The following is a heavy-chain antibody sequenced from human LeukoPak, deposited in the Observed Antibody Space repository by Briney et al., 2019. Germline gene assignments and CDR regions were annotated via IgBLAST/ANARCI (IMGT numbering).Heavy chain of an antibody. CDR3: AGGQGWLLDY. D-gene: IGHD2-15*01. Sequence: GESLKISCKGSGYRFTSYWMTWVRQAPGKGLEWVANIKQDGSAKYYVDSVKGRFTISRDNAKNSLFLQMNSLRVEDTAVYYCAGGQGWLLDYWGQGTLVTVSS. J-gene: IGHJ4*02. V-gene: IGHV3-7*05. CDR1: GYRFTSYW. CDR2: IKQDGSAK.